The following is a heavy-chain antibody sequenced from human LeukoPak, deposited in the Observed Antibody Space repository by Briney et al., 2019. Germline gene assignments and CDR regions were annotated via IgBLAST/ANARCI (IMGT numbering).Heavy chain of an antibody. CDR3: ARMAAIDY. D-gene: IGHD1-26*01. J-gene: IGHJ4*02. V-gene: IGHV3-7*01. CDR1: GFTFSNYW. CDR2: INQDGSEK. Sequence: GGSLRLSCAASGFTFSNYWMSWVRQAPGKGLEWLANINQDGSEKYYVDSVKGRFTISRDNAKNTLFLQMNNLRAEDTAVYYCARMAAIDYWGQGTLVTVSS.